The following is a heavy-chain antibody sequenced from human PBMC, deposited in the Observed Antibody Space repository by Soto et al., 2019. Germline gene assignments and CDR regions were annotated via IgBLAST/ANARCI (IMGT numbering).Heavy chain of an antibody. Sequence: ASVKVSCKASGYTFTSYAMHLVRQAPGKGLEWMGGFDPEDGETIYAQKFQGRVTMTEDTSTDTAYMELSSLRSEDTAVYYCATTFAVRSGSRAFDIWGQGTMVTVSS. CDR3: ATTFAVRSGSRAFDI. V-gene: IGHV1-24*01. D-gene: IGHD3-3*01. J-gene: IGHJ3*02. CDR2: FDPEDGET. CDR1: GYTFTSYA.